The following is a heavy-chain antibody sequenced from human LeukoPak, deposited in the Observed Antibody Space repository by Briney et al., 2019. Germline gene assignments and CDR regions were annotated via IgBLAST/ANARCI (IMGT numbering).Heavy chain of an antibody. CDR2: IYYSGST. V-gene: IGHV4-39*07. J-gene: IGHJ4*02. CDR3: ASEVWDYDSSGYRYGGLVDY. D-gene: IGHD3-22*01. CDR1: GGSISSSSYY. Sequence: SETLSLTCTVSGGSISSSSYYWGWIRQPPGKGLEWIGSIYYSGSTYYNPSLKSRVTISVDTSKNQFSLKLSSVTAADTAVYYCASEVWDYDSSGYRYGGLVDYWGQGTLVTVSS.